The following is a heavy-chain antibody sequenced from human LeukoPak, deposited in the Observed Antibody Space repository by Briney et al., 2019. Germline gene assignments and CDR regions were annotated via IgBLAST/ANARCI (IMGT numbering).Heavy chain of an antibody. Sequence: PSETLSLTCCIPRGSIIYYYGTWIPQPPGKVLERNGYFYSRGSANSNPSVKSRVNISVDTSKNQFSLKLSSVTAGDTAVYYCARAPPPTGDLWVADAFDIWGQGTMVTVSS. D-gene: IGHD3-16*01. V-gene: IGHV4-59*13. CDR3: ARAPPPTGDLWVADAFDI. CDR1: RGSIIYYY. CDR2: FYSRGSA. J-gene: IGHJ3*02.